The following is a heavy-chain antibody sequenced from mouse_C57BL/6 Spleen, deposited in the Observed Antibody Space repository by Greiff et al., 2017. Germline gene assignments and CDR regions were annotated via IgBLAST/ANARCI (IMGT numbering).Heavy chain of an antibody. J-gene: IGHJ3*01. CDR1: GFSLTSYG. Sequence: VQLVESEPGLVAPSQSLSITCTVSGFSLTSYGVDWVRQSPGKGLEWLGVIWGVGSTNYNSALKSRLSISKDNSKSQVFLKMNSLQTDDTAMYYCASERFAYWGQGTLVTVSA. CDR3: ASERFAY. V-gene: IGHV2-6*01. CDR2: IWGVGST.